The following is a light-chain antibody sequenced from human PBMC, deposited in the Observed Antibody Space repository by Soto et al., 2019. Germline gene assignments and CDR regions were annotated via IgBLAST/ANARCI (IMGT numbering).Light chain of an antibody. Sequence: EIVLTQSPATLSVSPGERVTLSCRASQTVTTNLVWYHQKPGQAPRLLIYDASNRATGIPARFSGSGSGTDFTLTISSLEPEDFAVYYCQQRSNWLWTFGQGTKVDIK. CDR2: DAS. J-gene: IGKJ1*01. CDR1: QTVTTN. CDR3: QQRSNWLWT. V-gene: IGKV3-11*01.